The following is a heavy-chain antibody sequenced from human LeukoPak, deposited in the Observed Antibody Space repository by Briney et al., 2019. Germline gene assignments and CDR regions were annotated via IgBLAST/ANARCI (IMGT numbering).Heavy chain of an antibody. V-gene: IGHV1-3*01. Sequence: ASVTVSCKASGGTFSSYAISWVRQAPGQRLEWMGWINAGNGNTKYSQKFQGRVTITRDTSASTAYMELSSLRSKDTAVYYCARDGPRYYDILTGYPLDYWGQGTLVTVSS. J-gene: IGHJ4*02. CDR2: INAGNGNT. CDR1: GGTFSSYA. D-gene: IGHD3-9*01. CDR3: ARDGPRYYDILTGYPLDY.